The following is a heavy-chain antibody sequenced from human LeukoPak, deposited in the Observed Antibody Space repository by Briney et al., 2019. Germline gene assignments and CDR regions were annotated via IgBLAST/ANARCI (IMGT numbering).Heavy chain of an antibody. V-gene: IGHV1-18*04. CDR2: ISAYNGNT. D-gene: IGHD1-26*01. CDR3: ARAEELYNWFDP. CDR1: GYTFTSYG. Sequence: ASVNVSCKASGYTFTSYGISWVRQAPGQGLEWMGWISAYNGNTNYAQKLQGRVTMTTDTSTSTAYMELRSLRSDDTAVYYCARAEELYNWFDPWGQGTLVTVSS. J-gene: IGHJ5*02.